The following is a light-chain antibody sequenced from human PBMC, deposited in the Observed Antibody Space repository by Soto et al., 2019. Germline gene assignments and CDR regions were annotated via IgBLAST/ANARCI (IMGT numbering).Light chain of an antibody. CDR2: GAS. Sequence: EIVLTQSPGTLSLSPGERATLSCRASQTVSSSFLAWYQQTPGQAPRLLIYGASSRATSIPDRFSGSGSGTYFTLIISIHDPEVFAFYYCQHYSSSPYTFGQGTKLDIK. V-gene: IGKV3-20*01. CDR3: QHYSSSPYT. J-gene: IGKJ2*01. CDR1: QTVSSSF.